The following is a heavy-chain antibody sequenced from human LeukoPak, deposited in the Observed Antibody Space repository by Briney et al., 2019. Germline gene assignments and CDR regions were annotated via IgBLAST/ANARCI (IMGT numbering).Heavy chain of an antibody. V-gene: IGHV4-39*01. CDR3: ARRPVAVAGITH. D-gene: IGHD6-19*01. CDR1: GDSINNTISY. Sequence: SSETLSLTCSVSGDSINNTISYWGWIRQPPGKGLEWIATIYYSGRNSYNPSLKSRVTISVDTLKNQFSLIMRTVTAADTAVYYCARRPVAVAGITHWGQGTLVTVSS. J-gene: IGHJ4*02. CDR2: IYYSGRN.